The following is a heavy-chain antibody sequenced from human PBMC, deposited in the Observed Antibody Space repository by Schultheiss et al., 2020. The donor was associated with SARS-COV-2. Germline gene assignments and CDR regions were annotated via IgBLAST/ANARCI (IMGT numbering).Heavy chain of an antibody. V-gene: IGHV4-34*01. J-gene: IGHJ5*02. CDR1: GGSFSGYY. D-gene: IGHD6-13*01. CDR2: INHSGST. Sequence: SETLSLTCAVYGGSFSGYYWSWIRQPPGKGLEWIGEINHSGSTNYNPSLKSRVTISVVTSKNQFSLKLSSVTAADTAVYYCARHGQQLVRVFDPWGQGTLVTVSS. CDR3: ARHGQQLVRVFDP.